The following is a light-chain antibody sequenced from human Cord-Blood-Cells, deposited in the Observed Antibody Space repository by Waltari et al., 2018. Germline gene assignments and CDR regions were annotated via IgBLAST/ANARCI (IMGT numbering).Light chain of an antibody. V-gene: IGLV2-23*02. CDR1: SSDVGSYNL. CDR2: EVS. Sequence: QSALTQPASVSGSPGQSITISCTGTSSDVGSYNLFSWYQQHPGKAPKLMIYEVSKRPSGVSNRFSGSKSGNTASLTISGLQAEDEADYHCCSYAGSSTFVVFGGGTKLTVL. CDR3: CSYAGSSTFVV. J-gene: IGLJ2*01.